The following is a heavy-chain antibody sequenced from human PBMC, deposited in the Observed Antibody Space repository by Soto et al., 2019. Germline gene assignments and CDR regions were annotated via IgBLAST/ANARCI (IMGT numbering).Heavy chain of an antibody. CDR2: TYYRSKWYN. CDR3: ARELQLRGRYDILTCYYCFDY. CDR1: GDSVSSNSAA. J-gene: IGHJ4*02. Sequence: SQTLSLTCAISGDSVSSNSAAWNWIRQSPSRGLEWLGRTYYRSKWYNDYAVSVKSRITINPDTSKNQFSLQLNSVTPEDTAVYYCARELQLRGRYDILTCYYCFDYRGQGTLVTVSS. D-gene: IGHD3-9*01. V-gene: IGHV6-1*01.